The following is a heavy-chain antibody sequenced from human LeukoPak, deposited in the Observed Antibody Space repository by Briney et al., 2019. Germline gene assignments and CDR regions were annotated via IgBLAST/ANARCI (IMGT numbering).Heavy chain of an antibody. D-gene: IGHD6-13*01. CDR3: AREAAAGTGYYYYYGMDV. CDR1: GFAFSDYY. J-gene: IGHJ6*04. V-gene: IGHV3-11*06. Sequence: GGSLRLSCAASGFAFSDYYMSWIRQAPGKGLEWVSYISSSSSYTNYADSVKGRFTISRGNAKNSLYLQMNSLRAEDTAVYYCAREAAAGTGYYYYYGMDVWGKGTTVTVSS. CDR2: ISSSSSYT.